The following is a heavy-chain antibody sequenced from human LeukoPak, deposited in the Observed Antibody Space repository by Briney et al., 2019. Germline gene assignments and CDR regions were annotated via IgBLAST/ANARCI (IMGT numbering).Heavy chain of an antibody. CDR2: IYYSGST. J-gene: IGHJ4*02. Sequence: PSETLSLTCTVSGGSISSSSYYWGWIRQPPGKGLEWIGSIYYSGSTYYNPSLKSRVTISVDKSKNQFSLELSSVTAADTAVYYCARSYSGSYYTFDYWGQGTLVTVSS. V-gene: IGHV4-39*07. D-gene: IGHD1-26*01. CDR3: ARSYSGSYYTFDY. CDR1: GGSISSSSYY.